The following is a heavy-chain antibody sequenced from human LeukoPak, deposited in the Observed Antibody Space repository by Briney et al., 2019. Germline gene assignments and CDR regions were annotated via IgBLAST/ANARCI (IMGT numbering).Heavy chain of an antibody. D-gene: IGHD3-10*01. CDR1: GGSISSGGYY. Sequence: KSSETLSLTCTVSGGSISSGGYYWSWIRQHPGKGLEWIGHIYYSGGTYYNPSLKSRVTISVDTSKNQFSLKLSSVTAADTAVYYCARVRYGSGTLNFDYWGQGTLVTVSS. J-gene: IGHJ4*02. V-gene: IGHV4-31*03. CDR2: IYYSGGT. CDR3: ARVRYGSGTLNFDY.